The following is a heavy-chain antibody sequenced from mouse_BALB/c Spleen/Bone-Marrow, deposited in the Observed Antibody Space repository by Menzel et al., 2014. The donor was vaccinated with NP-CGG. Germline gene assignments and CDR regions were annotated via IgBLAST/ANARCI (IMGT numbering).Heavy chain of an antibody. V-gene: IGHV1-20*02. J-gene: IGHJ1*01. CDR1: GYSFTGYF. CDR3: ARVTTDWYFDV. CDR2: INPYNGDS. Sequence: VQLQQPGPELVKPGASVKISCKASGYSFTGYFMNWVIQSHGKSLEWIGRINPYNGDSFYNQKFKGKATLTVDKSSSTAHMELRSLASEVSAVYYCARVTTDWYFDVWGAGTSVTGSS. D-gene: IGHD1-1*01.